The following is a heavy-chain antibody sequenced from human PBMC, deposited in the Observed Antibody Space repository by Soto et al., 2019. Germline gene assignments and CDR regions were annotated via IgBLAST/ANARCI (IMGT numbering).Heavy chain of an antibody. V-gene: IGHV1-18*04. CDR1: GYTFNTYG. J-gene: IGHJ5*02. CDR3: AREYSSSWYGWFHP. Sequence: QVQLVQSGAEVKKPGASVKVSCKASGYTFNTYGISWVRQAPGQGLEWMGWISPFNGNTKYAQQFQGRVTMTTDTSTSTAYMEPRSLRSDDTALYYCAREYSSSWYGWFHPWGQGTLVTVSS. CDR2: ISPFNGNT. D-gene: IGHD6-13*01.